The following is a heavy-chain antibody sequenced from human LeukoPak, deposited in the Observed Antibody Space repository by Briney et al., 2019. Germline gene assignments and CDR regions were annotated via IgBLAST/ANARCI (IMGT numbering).Heavy chain of an antibody. V-gene: IGHV3-21*01. CDR3: ARVLAAAGPLDGPTEDGNAQNAFDI. D-gene: IGHD6-13*01. CDR2: ISSSSSYI. Sequence: GGSLRLSCAASGFTFSSYSMNWVRQAPGKGLEWVSSISSSSSYIYYADSVKGRFTISRDNAKNLLYLQMNSLRAEDTAVYYCARVLAAAGPLDGPTEDGNAQNAFDIWGQGTMVTVSS. J-gene: IGHJ3*02. CDR1: GFTFSSYS.